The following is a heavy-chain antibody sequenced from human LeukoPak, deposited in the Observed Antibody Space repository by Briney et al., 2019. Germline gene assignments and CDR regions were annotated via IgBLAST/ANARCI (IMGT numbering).Heavy chain of an antibody. CDR3: ARGGAAFAESVD. V-gene: IGHV3-7*01. CDR2: IDGDGSTE. J-gene: IGHJ4*02. D-gene: IGHD5/OR15-5a*01. Sequence: GGSLRLSCVASGFTLSSYWMSWVRQAPGKGLEWVANIDGDGSTEAYVDSLKGRFTISRDNAKNSLYLQMNNLRVEDTAVYYCARGGAAFAESVDWGQGTLVTVHS. CDR1: GFTLSSYW.